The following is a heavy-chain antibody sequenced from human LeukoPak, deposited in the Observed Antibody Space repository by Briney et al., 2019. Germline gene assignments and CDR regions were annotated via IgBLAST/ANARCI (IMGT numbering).Heavy chain of an antibody. J-gene: IGHJ4*02. Sequence: PGGSLRLSCAASGFTFSSYAMHWVRQAPGKGLEWVAVISYDGSNKYYADSVKGRFTISRDNSKNTLYLQMNSLRAEDTAVYYCASTPDGDYFDYWGQGTLVTVSS. CDR3: ASTPDGDYFDY. CDR1: GFTFSSYA. V-gene: IGHV3-30-3*01. CDR2: ISYDGSNK. D-gene: IGHD4-17*01.